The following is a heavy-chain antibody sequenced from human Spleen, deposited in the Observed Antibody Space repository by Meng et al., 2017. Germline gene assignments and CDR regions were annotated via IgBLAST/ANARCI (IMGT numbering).Heavy chain of an antibody. CDR3: ARDWGRSGSYLHY. D-gene: IGHD1-26*01. Sequence: GESLKISCAASGFTFSDYYMSWIRQAPGKGLEWVSYISSSGSTIYYADSVKGRFTISRDNAKNSLYLQMNSLRAEDTAVYYCARDWGRSGSYLHYWGQGTLVTVSS. V-gene: IGHV3-11*01. J-gene: IGHJ4*02. CDR2: ISSSGSTI. CDR1: GFTFSDYY.